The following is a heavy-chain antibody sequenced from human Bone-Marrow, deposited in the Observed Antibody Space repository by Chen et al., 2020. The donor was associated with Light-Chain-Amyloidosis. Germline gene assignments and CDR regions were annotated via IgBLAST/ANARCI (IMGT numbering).Heavy chain of an antibody. J-gene: IGHJ6*02. D-gene: IGHD5-18*01. V-gene: IGHV3-53*01. CDR3: ARPDTAMVTGYYYYGMDV. CDR2: IYSGGST. Sequence: EVQQVESGGGLIQPGGSLRLPCAASGFTVSSNYMSRVRQAPGKGLEWVSVIYSGGSTYYSDSVKGRFTISRDNSKNTLYLQMNSLRAEDTAVYYCARPDTAMVTGYYYYGMDVWGQGTTVTVSS. CDR1: GFTVSSNY.